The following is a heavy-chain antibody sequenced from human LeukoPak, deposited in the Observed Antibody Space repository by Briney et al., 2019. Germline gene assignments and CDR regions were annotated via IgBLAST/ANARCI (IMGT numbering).Heavy chain of an antibody. J-gene: IGHJ4*02. D-gene: IGHD1-7*01. CDR2: IYPAHSVT. CDR1: GCRFTTYW. CDR3: ARRPQLRSELDY. Sequence: GGXXKISFKGSGCRFTTYWIGWVRPRPGKGLEWLGLIYPAHSVTRYSPSFQRQVTISADKSTIPAYLQWSSLKASDTAIYYCARRPQLRSELDYWGQGTLVTVSS. V-gene: IGHV5-51*01.